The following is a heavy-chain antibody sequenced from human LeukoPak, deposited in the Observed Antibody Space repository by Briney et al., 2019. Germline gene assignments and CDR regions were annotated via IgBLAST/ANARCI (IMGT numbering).Heavy chain of an antibody. CDR1: GGPISSSSYY. Sequence: SETLSLTCTVSGGPISSSSYYWGWIRQPPGKRLEWIGSIHYSGRTYDNPSLKSRVTISLDTSKNHFSLKLSSVTAAGTAVYYCARPLGYCSGGSCYGDAFDIWGQGTMVTVSS. CDR2: IHYSGRT. CDR3: ARPLGYCSGGSCYGDAFDI. D-gene: IGHD2-15*01. V-gene: IGHV4-39*02. J-gene: IGHJ3*02.